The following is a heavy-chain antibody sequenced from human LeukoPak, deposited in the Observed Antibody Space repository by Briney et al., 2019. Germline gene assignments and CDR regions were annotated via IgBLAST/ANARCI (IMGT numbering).Heavy chain of an antibody. CDR3: ARGYYYDSSGYYHYLDY. CDR2: IIPILGIA. CDR1: GGTFSSYA. Sequence: ASVKVSCKASGGTFSSYAISWVRQAPGQGLEWMGRIIPILGIANYAQKFQGRVTITADKSTSTAYMELSSLRSEDTAVYYCARGYYYDSSGYYHYLDYWGQGTLVTVSS. V-gene: IGHV1-69*04. D-gene: IGHD3-22*01. J-gene: IGHJ4*02.